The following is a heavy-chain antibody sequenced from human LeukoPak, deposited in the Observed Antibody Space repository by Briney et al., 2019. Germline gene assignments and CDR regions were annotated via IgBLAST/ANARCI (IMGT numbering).Heavy chain of an antibody. CDR1: GGTFSSYA. CDR2: IIPIFGTA. D-gene: IGHD3-22*01. V-gene: IGHV1-69*13. CDR3: ATRPSTYYDSSGFFDY. Sequence: SVKVSCKASGGTFSSYAISWVRQAPGQGLEWMGGIIPIFGTANYAQKFQGRVTITADESTSTACMELSSLRSEDTAVYYCATRPSTYYDSSGFFDYWGQGTLVTVSS. J-gene: IGHJ4*02.